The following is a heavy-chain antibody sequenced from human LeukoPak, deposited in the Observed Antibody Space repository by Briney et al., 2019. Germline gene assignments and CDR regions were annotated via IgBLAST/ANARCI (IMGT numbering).Heavy chain of an antibody. Sequence: GGSLRLSCAASGFTFSSNAMSWVRQAPGKGLEWVSAISGSGGSTYYADSVKGRFSISRDNSKNTLYLQITSLRAEDTAVYYCAKGRSGTYYLHDYWGQGTLVTVSS. J-gene: IGHJ4*02. CDR3: AKGRSGTYYLHDY. V-gene: IGHV3-23*01. D-gene: IGHD3-10*01. CDR2: ISGSGGST. CDR1: GFTFSSNA.